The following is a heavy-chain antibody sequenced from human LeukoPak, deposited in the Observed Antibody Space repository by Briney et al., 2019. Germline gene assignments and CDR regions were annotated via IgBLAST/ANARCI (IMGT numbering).Heavy chain of an antibody. D-gene: IGHD3-22*01. CDR1: GYTFTSYY. V-gene: IGHV1-46*01. CDR3: ARDGDSSGKKNWFDP. J-gene: IGHJ5*02. CDR2: INPSGGST. Sequence: GASVKVSCKASGYTFTSYYMHWVRQAPGQGLEWMGIINPSGGSTSYAQKFQGRVTMARDTSTSTVYMELGSLRSEDTAVYYCARDGDSSGKKNWFDPWGQGTLVTVSS.